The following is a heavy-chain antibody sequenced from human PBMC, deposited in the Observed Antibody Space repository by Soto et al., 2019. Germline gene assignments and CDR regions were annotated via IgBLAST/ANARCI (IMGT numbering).Heavy chain of an antibody. D-gene: IGHD3-22*01. CDR3: ARDKLHSSPSPWFDA. J-gene: IGHJ5*02. CDR2: IYHSGTT. V-gene: IGHV4-30-2*01. CDR1: GGSISSGGHS. Sequence: SETLSLTCAVSGGSISSGGHSWSWIRQPPGKGLEWIGCIYHSGTTYYSSSLKSRVTISVDMSRNQLSLKVTSVTAADTAIYYCARDKLHSSPSPWFDAWGPGTPLTVSS.